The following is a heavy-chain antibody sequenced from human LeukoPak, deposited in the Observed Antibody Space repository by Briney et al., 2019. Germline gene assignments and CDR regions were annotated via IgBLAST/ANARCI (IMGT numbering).Heavy chain of an antibody. CDR2: MNPNSGNT. Sequence: ASVTVSCKASGYTFTSYDINWVRQATGQGLEWMGWMNPNSGNTGYAQKFQGRVTMTRNTSISTAYMELSSLRSEDTAVYYCAREAHSTTGTTGFDYWGQGTLVTVSS. CDR1: GYTFTSYD. V-gene: IGHV1-8*01. D-gene: IGHD1-1*01. CDR3: AREAHSTTGTTGFDY. J-gene: IGHJ4*02.